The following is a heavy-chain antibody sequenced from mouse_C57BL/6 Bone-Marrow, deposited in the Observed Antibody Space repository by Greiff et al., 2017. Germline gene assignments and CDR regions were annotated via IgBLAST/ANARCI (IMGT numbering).Heavy chain of an antibody. D-gene: IGHD1-1*01. CDR3: TRSDHYYGSYFDY. J-gene: IGHJ2*01. V-gene: IGHV1-5*01. CDR1: GYTFTSYW. CDR2: IYPGNSDT. Sequence: EVQGVESGTVLARPGASVKMSCKTSGYTFTSYWMHWVKQRPGQGLEWIGAIYPGNSDTSYNQKFKGKAKLTAVTSASTAYMELSSLTNEDSAVYYCTRSDHYYGSYFDYWGQGTTLTVSS.